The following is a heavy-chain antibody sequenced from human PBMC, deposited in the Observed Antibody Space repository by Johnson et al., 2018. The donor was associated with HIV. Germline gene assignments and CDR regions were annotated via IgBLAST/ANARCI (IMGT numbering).Heavy chain of an antibody. CDR3: ASKAAGTMHAFDI. J-gene: IGHJ3*02. CDR1: GFTFSSYA. Sequence: QMQLVESGGDVVQPGRSLRLSCAASGFTFSSYAMHWVRQAPGKGLEWVAVISYDGSNKYYADSVKGRFTISRDNSKNTLYLQMNSLRAEDTAVYYCASKAAGTMHAFDIWGQGTMVTVSS. V-gene: IGHV3-30*04. D-gene: IGHD6-13*01. CDR2: ISYDGSNK.